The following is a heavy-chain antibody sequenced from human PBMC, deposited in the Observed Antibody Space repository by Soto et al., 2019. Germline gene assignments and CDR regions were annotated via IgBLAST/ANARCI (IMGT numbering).Heavy chain of an antibody. CDR1: GFKCSHLA. CDR3: ARDGAGLATFHLRN. Sequence: PRLSCAASGFKCSHLAKICDRQAPGKGLERVSGISGTGGRTYFADSGKGRFTVSRDNSRQTLFLQMTSLRDEDTDFYYCARDGAGLATFHLRNWGLGPLVTVAS. D-gene: IGHD6-19*01. J-gene: IGHJ4*02. V-gene: IGHV3-23*01. CDR2: ISGTGGRT.